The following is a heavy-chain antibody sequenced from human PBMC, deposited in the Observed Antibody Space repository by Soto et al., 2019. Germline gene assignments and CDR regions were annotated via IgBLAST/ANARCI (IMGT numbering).Heavy chain of an antibody. D-gene: IGHD4-17*01. CDR3: ARGGDSLVAFQH. J-gene: IGHJ1*01. CDR1: GYTFTSYA. V-gene: IGHV1-3*01. CDR2: INAGNGNT. Sequence: ASVKVSCKASGYTFTSYAIHWVRQAPGQRLEWMGWINAGNGNTKYSQKFQGRVTITRDTSACTAYMELSSLRSEDTAVYYCARGGDSLVAFQHWGQGALVTVSS.